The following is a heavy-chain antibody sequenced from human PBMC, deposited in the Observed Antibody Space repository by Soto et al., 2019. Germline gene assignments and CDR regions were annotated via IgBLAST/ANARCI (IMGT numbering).Heavy chain of an antibody. CDR2: IRSKAYGGTT. CDR3: TRDMDGQLLRFDP. V-gene: IGHV3-49*03. Sequence: GGSLRLSCTASGFTFGDYAMSWFRQAPGKGLEWVGFIRSKAYGGTTEYAATVKGRFTISRDDSKSIAHLQMNSLKTEDTAVYYCTRDMDGQLLRFDPWGQGTLVTVSS. J-gene: IGHJ5*02. CDR1: GFTFGDYA. D-gene: IGHD2-2*01.